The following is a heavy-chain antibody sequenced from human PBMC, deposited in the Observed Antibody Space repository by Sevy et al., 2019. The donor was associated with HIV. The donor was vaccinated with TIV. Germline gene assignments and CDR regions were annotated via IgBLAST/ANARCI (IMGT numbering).Heavy chain of an antibody. CDR2: IKQDGSEK. CDR1: GFTFSSYW. Sequence: GGSLRLSCAASGFTFSSYWMSWVRQAPGKGLEWVANIKQDGSEKYYVDSVKGRFTISRDNAKNSLYLQMNSLRAEDTAVYYCARDRRRQYYDFWSGYYEAVFGMDVWGQGTKVTVSS. CDR3: ARDRRRQYYDFWSGYYEAVFGMDV. D-gene: IGHD3-3*01. V-gene: IGHV3-7*01. J-gene: IGHJ6*02.